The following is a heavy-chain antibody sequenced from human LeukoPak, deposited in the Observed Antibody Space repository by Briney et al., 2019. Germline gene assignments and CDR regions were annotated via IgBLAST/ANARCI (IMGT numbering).Heavy chain of an antibody. D-gene: IGHD3-16*02. CDR2: VYSGGST. CDR1: GFTVSDNY. Sequence: GGSLRLSCAASGFTVSDNYMSWVRQAPGKGLEWVSVVYSGGSTYYADSVKGRFTISRDNSKNTLYLQMNSLRAEDTAVYYCARVNPSYYDYVWGSYRPLLDYWGQGTPVTVSS. CDR3: ARVNPSYYDYVWGSYRPLLDY. V-gene: IGHV3-53*01. J-gene: IGHJ4*02.